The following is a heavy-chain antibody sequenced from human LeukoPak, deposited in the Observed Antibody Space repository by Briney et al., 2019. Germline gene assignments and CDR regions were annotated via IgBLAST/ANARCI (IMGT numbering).Heavy chain of an antibody. CDR2: TYHTSTWYN. Sequence: SQTLSLTCVISGDSVSGTSAGWNWIRQSPSRGLEWLGRTYHTSTWYNDYAVSVRGRVLITPDTSKNQFSLQLNSVTPDDTAVYYCARLFTKRGNYVWGSYRPDFDYWGQGTLVTVSS. CDR1: GDSVSGTSAG. V-gene: IGHV6-1*01. D-gene: IGHD3-16*02. J-gene: IGHJ4*02. CDR3: ARLFTKRGNYVWGSYRPDFDY.